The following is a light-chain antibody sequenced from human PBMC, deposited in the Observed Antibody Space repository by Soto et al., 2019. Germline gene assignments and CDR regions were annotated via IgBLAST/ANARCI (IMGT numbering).Light chain of an antibody. V-gene: IGKV3-15*01. CDR2: ATS. CDR1: QSVSNS. J-gene: IGKJ1*01. Sequence: ETLLTQSPATLSMSPGETATLSCRASQSVSNSLAWYRQRPGQPPSLLIYATSTRATGVPARFTGSGSGTEFTITISSLQSEDFAVYYCHQYYDWPPWTFGQGTKVEI. CDR3: HQYYDWPPWT.